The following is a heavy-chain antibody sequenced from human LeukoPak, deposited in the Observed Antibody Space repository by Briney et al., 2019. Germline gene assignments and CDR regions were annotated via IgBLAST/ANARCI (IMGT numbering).Heavy chain of an antibody. CDR1: GFSFGNNA. CDR2: ISGSSAKI. V-gene: IGHV3-48*01. CDR3: ARDQSRGQQWMYHLDD. Sequence: PGGSLRLSCAASGFSFGNNAMNRVRQAPGKGLEWVSYISGSSAKIDYGDAVKGRFTISRDNAKNSLFLQMNSLRVDDTAVYFCARDQSRGQQWMYHLDDWGQGTLVTVSS. D-gene: IGHD2-2*01. J-gene: IGHJ4*02.